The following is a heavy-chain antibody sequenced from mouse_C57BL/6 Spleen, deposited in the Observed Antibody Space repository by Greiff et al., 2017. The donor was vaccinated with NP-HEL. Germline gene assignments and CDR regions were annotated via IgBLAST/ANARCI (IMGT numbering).Heavy chain of an antibody. D-gene: IGHD1-1*01. CDR1: GYTFTSYW. CDR2: IDPSDSYT. Sequence: QVQLQQPGAELVKPGASVKLSCKASGYTFTSYWMQWVKQRPGQGLEWIGEIDPSDSYTNYNQKFKGKATLTVDTSSSTAYMQLSSLTSEDSAVYYCARIGDGSRDYAMDYWGQGTSVTVSS. J-gene: IGHJ4*01. CDR3: ARIGDGSRDYAMDY. V-gene: IGHV1-50*01.